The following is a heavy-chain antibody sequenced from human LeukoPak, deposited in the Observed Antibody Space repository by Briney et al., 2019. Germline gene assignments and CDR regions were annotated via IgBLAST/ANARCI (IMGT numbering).Heavy chain of an antibody. J-gene: IGHJ4*02. CDR1: GYSISSGYY. Sequence: SETLSLTCAVSGYSISSGYYWGWIRQPPGKGLEWIGSIYHSGSTYYNPSLKSRVTISVDTSKNQFSLKLSSVTAADTAVYYCATTMITEYYFDYWGQGTLVTVSS. D-gene: IGHD3-22*01. CDR3: ATTMITEYYFDY. CDR2: IYHSGST. V-gene: IGHV4-38-2*01.